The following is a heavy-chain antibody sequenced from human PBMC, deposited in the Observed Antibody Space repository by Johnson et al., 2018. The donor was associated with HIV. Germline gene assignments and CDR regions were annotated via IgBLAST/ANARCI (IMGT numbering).Heavy chain of an antibody. J-gene: IGHJ3*02. CDR1: GFTFTSYT. CDR2: ISSDGTNK. D-gene: IGHD2-2*01. CDR3: ARDRCSSTTCLDAFDI. V-gene: IGHV3-30-3*01. Sequence: QVQLVESGGGVVQPGRSLRLSCAASGFTFTSYTIPWVRQAPGKGLEWVALISSDGTNKYYADSVNDRFTISRDNSKNTLYVEMNSLRVEDTALYYCARDRCSSTTCLDAFDIWGQGTMVTVSS.